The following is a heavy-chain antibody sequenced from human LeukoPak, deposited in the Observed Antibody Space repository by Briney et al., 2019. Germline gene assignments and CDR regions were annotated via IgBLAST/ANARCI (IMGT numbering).Heavy chain of an antibody. CDR1: GGSISSYY. D-gene: IGHD6-13*01. V-gene: IGHV4-59*08. Sequence: PSETLSLTCTVSGGSISSYYWSWIRQPPGKGLEWIGYIDYSGRTKYSPSLRSRVTISVGTSKHNFSLKLSSVTAADTAVYYCARHSSSWYAANWGQGTLVTVSS. CDR3: ARHSSSWYAAN. CDR2: IDYSGRT. J-gene: IGHJ4*02.